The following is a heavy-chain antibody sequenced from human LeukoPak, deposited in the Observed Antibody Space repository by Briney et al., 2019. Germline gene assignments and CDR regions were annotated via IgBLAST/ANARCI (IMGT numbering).Heavy chain of an antibody. D-gene: IGHD3-10*01. J-gene: IGHJ5*02. CDR3: ARDFFGSGSCEYNWFDP. V-gene: IGHV1-18*01. CDR2: ISTYNGNT. Sequence: GASVKVSCKASGYTFTNYGISWVRQAPGQGLEWMGWISTYNGNTKYAQKFQGRVTMTTDTSTSTAYMELRSLRSDDAAVYYCARDFFGSGSCEYNWFDPWGQGTLVTVSS. CDR1: GYTFTNYG.